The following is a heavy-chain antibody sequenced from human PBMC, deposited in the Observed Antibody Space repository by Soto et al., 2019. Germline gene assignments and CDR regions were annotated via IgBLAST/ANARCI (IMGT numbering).Heavy chain of an antibody. V-gene: IGHV3-23*01. D-gene: IGHD6-19*01. Sequence: EVQLLESGGGLVQXGGSLRLSCAASGFTFSNYAMNWVRQAPGKGLEWVSVITDSSGSTYYADSVKGRFTISRDNSKNTLYLQMNSLRAEDTAIYYCAKDYSVGWGWFDPWGQGTLVTVSS. CDR1: GFTFSNYA. CDR3: AKDYSVGWGWFDP. J-gene: IGHJ5*02. CDR2: ITDSSGST.